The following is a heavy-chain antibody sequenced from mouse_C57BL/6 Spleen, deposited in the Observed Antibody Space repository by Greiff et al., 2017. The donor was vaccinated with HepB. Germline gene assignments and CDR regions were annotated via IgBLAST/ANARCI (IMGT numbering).Heavy chain of an antibody. V-gene: IGHV5-4*01. Sequence: ESGGGLVKPGGSLKLSCAASGFTFSSYAMSWVRQTPEKRLEWVATISDGGSYTYYPDNVKGRFTISRDNAKNNLYLQMSHLKSEDTAMYYCARDTTTVVAEGYFDYWGQGTTLTVSS. CDR1: GFTFSSYA. CDR2: ISDGGSYT. J-gene: IGHJ2*01. D-gene: IGHD1-1*01. CDR3: ARDTTTVVAEGYFDY.